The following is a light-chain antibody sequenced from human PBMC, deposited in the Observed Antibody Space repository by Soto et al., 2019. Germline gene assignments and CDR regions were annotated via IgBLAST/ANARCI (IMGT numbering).Light chain of an antibody. Sequence: DIQMTQSPSTLSASVGDRVTITCRASQSISTWLAWYQQKPGKAPKLLNYKASNLEGGVPSRFSGSGSGTEFNITISTLQPDDFATYYCQPYNTSPLTFGGGTTVEIK. CDR1: QSISTW. J-gene: IGKJ4*01. V-gene: IGKV1-5*03. CDR2: KAS. CDR3: QPYNTSPLT.